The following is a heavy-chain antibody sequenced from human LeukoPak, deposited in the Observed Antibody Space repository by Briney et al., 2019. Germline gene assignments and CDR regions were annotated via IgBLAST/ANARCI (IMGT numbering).Heavy chain of an antibody. CDR3: ARSQPLAYFDL. CDR1: GGSFNSYA. J-gene: IGHJ2*01. V-gene: IGHV1-69*06. Sequence: SVKVSCKASGGSFNSYAISWVRQPPGQGLEWMGGIIPIFGTANYAQKFQGRVTITADKSTNTAYMELSSLRSEDTAVYYCARSQPLAYFDLWGRGTLVTVSS. CDR2: IIPIFGTA.